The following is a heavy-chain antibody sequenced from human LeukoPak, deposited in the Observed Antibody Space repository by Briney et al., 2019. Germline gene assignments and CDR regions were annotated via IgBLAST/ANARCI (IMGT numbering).Heavy chain of an antibody. J-gene: IGHJ4*02. Sequence: PGGSLRLSCVASGFTFGKYWMSWVRQAPGKGLEWVSYISSSSSTIYYADSVKGRFTISRDNAKNSLYLQMNSLRAEDTAVYYCARGSTYYDSSGQVPFDYWGQGTLVTVSS. V-gene: IGHV3-48*01. D-gene: IGHD3-22*01. CDR2: ISSSSSTI. CDR3: ARGSTYYDSSGQVPFDY. CDR1: GFTFGKYW.